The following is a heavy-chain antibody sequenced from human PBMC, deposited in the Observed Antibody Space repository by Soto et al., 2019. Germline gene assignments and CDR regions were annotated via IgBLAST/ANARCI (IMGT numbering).Heavy chain of an antibody. CDR1: GFTFSSYW. V-gene: IGHV3-7*01. Sequence: GGSLRLSCAASGFTFSSYWMSWVRQAPGKGLEWVANIKQDGSEKYYVDSVKGRFTISRDNAKNSLYLQMNSLRAEDTAVYYCAKDLYMTTVKGGTFDYWGQGTLVTVSS. CDR3: AKDLYMTTVKGGTFDY. D-gene: IGHD4-4*01. J-gene: IGHJ4*02. CDR2: IKQDGSEK.